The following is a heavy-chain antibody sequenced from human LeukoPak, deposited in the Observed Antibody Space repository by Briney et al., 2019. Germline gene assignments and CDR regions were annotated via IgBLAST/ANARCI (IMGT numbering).Heavy chain of an antibody. CDR2: VSGTGDTT. V-gene: IGHV3-23*01. J-gene: IGHJ4*02. Sequence: GGSLRLSCAASGFTFNNYAMTWVRQAPGKGLEWVSGVSGTGDTTYYADSVKGRFTISRDNSKNTLYLQMDSLRAEDTAVYYCAEAASVRGVSYWGQGTLVTVSS. D-gene: IGHD3-10*01. CDR1: GFTFNNYA. CDR3: AEAASVRGVSY.